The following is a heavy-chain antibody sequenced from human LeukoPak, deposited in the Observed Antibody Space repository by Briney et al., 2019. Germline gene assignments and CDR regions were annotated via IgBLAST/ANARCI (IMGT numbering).Heavy chain of an antibody. CDR3: ARSDSSGSSPVFDY. V-gene: IGHV4-34*01. D-gene: IGHD3-22*01. J-gene: IGHJ4*02. CDR1: GGSFSGYY. Sequence: SETLSLTCAVYGGSFSGYYWSWICQPPGKGLEWIGEINHSGSTNYNPSLKSRVTISVDTSKNQFSLKLSSVTAADTAVYYCARSDSSGSSPVFDYWGQGTLVTVSS. CDR2: INHSGST.